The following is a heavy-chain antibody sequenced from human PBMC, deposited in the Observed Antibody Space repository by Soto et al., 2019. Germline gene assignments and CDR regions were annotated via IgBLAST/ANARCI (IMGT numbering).Heavy chain of an antibody. D-gene: IGHD2-15*01. V-gene: IGHV3-33*08. CDR2: IWYDGSTK. Sequence: QVQLVESGGGVVQPGGSLRLSCTTSGFTFNTYGMHWVRQAPGKGLEWVAIIWYDGSTKYYADSVKGRFTISRDNSRNTLYLQRTSLRAEDTALYYCARADCTGAYCYSWPFNYGVDVCGQGTTVTVSS. CDR3: ARADCTGAYCYSWPFNYGVDV. J-gene: IGHJ6*02. CDR1: GFTFNTYG.